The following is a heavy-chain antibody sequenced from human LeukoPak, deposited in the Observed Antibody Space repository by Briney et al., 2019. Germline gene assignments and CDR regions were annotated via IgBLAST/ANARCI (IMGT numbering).Heavy chain of an antibody. CDR1: GGSISSYY. Sequence: PSETLSLTCTVSGGSISSYYWSWIRQPPGKGLEWIGYIYYSGSTNYNPSLKSRVTISVDTSKKQFSLKLTSVTAEDTAVYYCASGSVVTANDYWGQGTLVTVSS. V-gene: IGHV4-59*08. CDR3: ASGSVVTANDY. J-gene: IGHJ4*02. CDR2: IYYSGST. D-gene: IGHD2-21*02.